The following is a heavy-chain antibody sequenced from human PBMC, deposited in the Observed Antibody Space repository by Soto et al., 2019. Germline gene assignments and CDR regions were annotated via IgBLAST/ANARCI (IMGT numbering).Heavy chain of an antibody. Sequence: ASVKVSCKASGGTFSSYAISWVRQAPGQGLEWMGGIIPIFGTANYAQKFQGRVTITADESTSTAYMELSSLRSEDTAVYYCARGVEMATTPSFDYWGQGTLVTVSS. CDR3: ARGVEMATTPSFDY. CDR1: GGTFSSYA. D-gene: IGHD2-8*01. V-gene: IGHV1-69*13. CDR2: IIPIFGTA. J-gene: IGHJ4*02.